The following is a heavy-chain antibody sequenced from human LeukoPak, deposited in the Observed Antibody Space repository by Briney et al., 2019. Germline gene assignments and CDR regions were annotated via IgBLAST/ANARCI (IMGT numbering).Heavy chain of an antibody. CDR1: GGSISSSNR. V-gene: IGHV4-4*02. J-gene: IGHJ3*02. D-gene: IGHD6-13*01. CDR3: ARGDLGSSWYGDAFDI. CDR2: IYHSGST. Sequence: SGTLSLTCAVSGGSISSSNRWSWVRQPPGKGLEWIGEIYHSGSTNYNPSLKSRVTISVDKSKNQFSLKLSSVTAADTAVYYCARGDLGSSWYGDAFDIWGQGTMVTVSS.